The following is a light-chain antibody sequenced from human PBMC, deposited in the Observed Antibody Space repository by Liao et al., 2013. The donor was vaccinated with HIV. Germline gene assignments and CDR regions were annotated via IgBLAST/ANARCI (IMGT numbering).Light chain of an antibody. V-gene: IGLV3-21*01. J-gene: IGLJ2*01. CDR2: YDT. CDR3: QAWDSSTSVV. CDR1: SFGSKT. Sequence: SYELTQPPSVSVAPGKTATITCGGNSFGSKTVHWYQQKPGQAPVLVIYYDTDRPSGIPERFSGSNSANTATLTISGTQAMDEADYYCQAWDSSTSVVFGGGTKLTVL.